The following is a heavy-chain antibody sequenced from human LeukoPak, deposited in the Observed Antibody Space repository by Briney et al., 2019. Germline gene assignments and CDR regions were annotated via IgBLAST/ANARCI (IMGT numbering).Heavy chain of an antibody. CDR3: AKDQAYYYGSGSNPPDY. V-gene: IGHV3-30*18. D-gene: IGHD3-10*01. CDR1: GFTFSSYG. J-gene: IGHJ4*02. Sequence: GGSLRLSCAASGFTFSSYGMHWVRQAPGKGLEWVAIISYDGSNKYYADSVKGRFTISRDNSKNTLYPQMNSLRAEDTAVYYCAKDQAYYYGSGSNPPDYWGQGTLVTVSS. CDR2: ISYDGSNK.